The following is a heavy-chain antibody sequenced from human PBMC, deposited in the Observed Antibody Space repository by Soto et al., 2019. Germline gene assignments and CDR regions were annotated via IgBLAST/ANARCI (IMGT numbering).Heavy chain of an antibody. CDR2: ISWDSGAT. CDR1: GFTFSDYA. Sequence: GGSLRLSCVASGFTFSDYAMHWVRQAPGKGLEWVSGISWDSGATAYTNSVKGRFTISRDNAKNSLYLEMDSVRPDDTAFYYCLTSATRGKAPFDSWGQANLVTVSS. D-gene: IGHD7-27*01. V-gene: IGHV3-9*01. CDR3: LTSATRGKAPFDS. J-gene: IGHJ4*02.